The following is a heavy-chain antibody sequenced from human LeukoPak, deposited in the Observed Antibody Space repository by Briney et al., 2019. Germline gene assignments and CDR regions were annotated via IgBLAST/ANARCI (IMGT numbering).Heavy chain of an antibody. D-gene: IGHD3-22*01. CDR2: IYYSGST. J-gene: IGHJ4*02. Sequence: PSETLSLTCAVYGGSISSSSYYWGWIRQPPGKGLEWIGSIYYSGSTYYNPSLKSRVTISVDTSKNQFSLKLSSVTAADTAVYYCATGGSLHYDSSGYLAPFDYWGQGTLVTVSS. CDR3: ATGGSLHYDSSGYLAPFDY. V-gene: IGHV4-39*07. CDR1: GGSISSSSYY.